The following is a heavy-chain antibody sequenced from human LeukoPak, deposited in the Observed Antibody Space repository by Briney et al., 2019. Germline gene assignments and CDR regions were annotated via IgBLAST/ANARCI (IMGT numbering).Heavy chain of an antibody. J-gene: IGHJ5*02. D-gene: IGHD2-15*01. V-gene: IGHV1-2*02. CDR3: TREGYCRADVNWFDP. Sequence: ASVKVSCKASGYTFTDYYIHWVRQAPGPGLEWLGWMNPDSGGVHYPEKFQDRVTMTRDTSIATAYMELSSLSSDDTARYYDTREGYCRADVNWFDPWGQGTLVIVSS. CDR2: MNPDSGGV. CDR1: GYTFTDYY.